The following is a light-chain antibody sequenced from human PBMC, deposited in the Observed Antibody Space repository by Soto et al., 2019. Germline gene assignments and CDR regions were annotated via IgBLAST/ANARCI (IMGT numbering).Light chain of an antibody. CDR2: GIS. Sequence: QSAPTQPASVSGSPGQSITISCSGTSSDVGSYNFVSWYQLHPGKAPKLMIYGISKRPSGISHRFSCSNSGYTASLTISRHPDEDEADYYCCSYAGSSTWVFGGGTKLTVL. V-gene: IGLV2-23*02. CDR1: SSDVGSYNF. CDR3: CSYAGSSTWV. J-gene: IGLJ3*02.